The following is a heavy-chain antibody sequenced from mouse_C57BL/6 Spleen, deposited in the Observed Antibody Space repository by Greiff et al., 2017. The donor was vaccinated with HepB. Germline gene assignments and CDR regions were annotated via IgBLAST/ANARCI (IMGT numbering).Heavy chain of an antibody. D-gene: IGHD1-1*01. Sequence: QVQLQQSGAELVRPGASVTLSCKASGYTFTDYEMHWVKQTPVHGLEWIGAIDPETGGTAYNQKFKGKAILTADKSSSTAYMELRSLTSEDSAVYYCTSDYYYGSKSYYYAMDYWGQGTSVTVSS. J-gene: IGHJ4*01. V-gene: IGHV1-15*01. CDR2: IDPETGGT. CDR1: GYTFTDYE. CDR3: TSDYYYGSKSYYYAMDY.